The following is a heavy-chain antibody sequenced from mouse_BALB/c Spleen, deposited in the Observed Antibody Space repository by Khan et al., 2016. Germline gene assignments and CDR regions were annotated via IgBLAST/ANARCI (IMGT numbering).Heavy chain of an antibody. J-gene: IGHJ4*01. CDR2: IYPSDRYT. CDR1: GYTFTSYW. D-gene: IGHD2-14*01. V-gene: IGHV1-69*02. CDR3: TRDGVRGRSYAMDY. Sequence: QVQLQQSGAELVRPGASVKLSCKASGYTFTSYWINWVRQRPGQGLEWIGNIYPSDRYTNYNQKFKDKATLTVDKSSSTAYMQLSSPTSEDSAVYYCTRDGVRGRSYAMDYWGQGTSVTVSS.